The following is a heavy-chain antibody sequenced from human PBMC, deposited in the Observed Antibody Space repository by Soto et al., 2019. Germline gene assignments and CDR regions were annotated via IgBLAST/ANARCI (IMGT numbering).Heavy chain of an antibody. J-gene: IGHJ5*02. V-gene: IGHV3-30*18. CDR3: AKGQSGWSTVTTDSDWFDP. D-gene: IGHD4-4*01. CDR1: GFTFSSYG. CDR2: ISYDGSNK. Sequence: GGSLRLSCAASGFTFSSYGMHWVRQAPGKGLEGVAVISYDGSNKYYADSVKGRFTISRDNTKNTLYLQMNSLRAEDTAVYYCAKGQSGWSTVTTDSDWFDPWGQGTLVTVSS.